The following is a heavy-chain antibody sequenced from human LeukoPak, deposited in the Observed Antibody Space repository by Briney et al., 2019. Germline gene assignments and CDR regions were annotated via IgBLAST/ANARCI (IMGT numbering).Heavy chain of an antibody. V-gene: IGHV3-30*02. CDR2: IRYDGSNK. D-gene: IGHD2-2*01. CDR1: GFSFSRYG. Sequence: GGSLRLSCAASGFSFSRYGIHWVRQAPGKGLEWVAFIRYDGSNKYYADSVKGRFTISRDNSKNTLYLQMNSLRAEDTALYYCAKDATAVPGTVYMDVWGKGTTVTISS. J-gene: IGHJ6*03. CDR3: AKDATAVPGTVYMDV.